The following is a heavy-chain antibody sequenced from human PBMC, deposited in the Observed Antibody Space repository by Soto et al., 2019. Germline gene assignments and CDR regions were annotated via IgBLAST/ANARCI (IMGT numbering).Heavy chain of an antibody. CDR1: GGSSSSYY. CDR3: ARNPSSVAARRNYYYYGMDV. CDR2: IYYSGST. J-gene: IGHJ6*02. V-gene: IGHV4-59*01. Sequence: SETLSLTCTVSGGSSSSYYCSWIRQPPGKGLEWIGYIYYSGSTNYNPSLKSRVTISVDTSKNPFSLKLSSVTAADTAVYYCARNPSSVAARRNYYYYGMDVWGQGTTVIVSS. D-gene: IGHD6-6*01.